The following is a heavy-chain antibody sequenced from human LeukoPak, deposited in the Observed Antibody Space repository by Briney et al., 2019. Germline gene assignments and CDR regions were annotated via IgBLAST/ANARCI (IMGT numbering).Heavy chain of an antibody. V-gene: IGHV3-53*01. CDR3: ARGLGYCTSTTCLLPFDY. CDR1: GFTVSTYY. CDR2: NSGGST. J-gene: IGHJ4*02. D-gene: IGHD2-2*01. Sequence: GGSLRLSCAASGFTVSTYYMTWVRQAPGKGLECVSVNSGGSTYYADSVKGRFTVSRDNSKNTLYLRMNSLRAEDTAMYYCARGLGYCTSTTCLLPFDYWGQGTLVTVSS.